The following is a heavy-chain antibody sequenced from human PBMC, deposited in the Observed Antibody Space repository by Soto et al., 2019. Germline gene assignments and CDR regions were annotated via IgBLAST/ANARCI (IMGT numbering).Heavy chain of an antibody. V-gene: IGHV3-23*04. J-gene: IGHJ4*02. D-gene: IGHD1-7*01. Sequence: EVQLVDSGGGLVQPGGSLRLSCAASGFTFSNYVMSWVRQAPGTGLEWVSSISGSGGATYYADFVKGRFTISRDNSQNTLYLQMNSPRAEDTAVYNCAKRPLELRHFDYWGRGTLVTVSS. CDR1: GFTFSNYV. CDR3: AKRPLELRHFDY. CDR2: ISGSGGAT.